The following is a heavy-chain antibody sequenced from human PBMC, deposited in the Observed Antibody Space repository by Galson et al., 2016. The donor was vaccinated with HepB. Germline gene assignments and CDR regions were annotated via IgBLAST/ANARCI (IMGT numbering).Heavy chain of an antibody. J-gene: IGHJ6*02. V-gene: IGHV1-3*04. CDR2: INTGSDNT. Sequence: SVKVSCKASGYTFTNYAVHWVRQAPGQRLEWMGWINTGSDNTKYSQNFQGRVTIMRDTSASTAYMELSSLRSEDTAVYYCAREGRGDCSSTTCYFVGMDVWGQGTTVTVSS. CDR3: AREGRGDCSSTTCYFVGMDV. CDR1: GYTFTNYA. D-gene: IGHD2-2*01.